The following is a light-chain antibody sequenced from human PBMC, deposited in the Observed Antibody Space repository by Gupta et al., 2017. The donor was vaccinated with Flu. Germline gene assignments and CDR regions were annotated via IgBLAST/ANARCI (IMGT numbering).Light chain of an antibody. J-gene: IGKJ2*01. CDR2: GAF. Sequence: DIQMTQSPSSLPPSVGDRVTITCRASQSISDYLNWYQQKPGEAPKLLIHGAFRLQSGVPSRFSGSGSVTDFTLTITSLETEDFATYICQQSYRTPYTFGRGTKVE. CDR3: QQSYRTPYT. CDR1: QSISDY. V-gene: IGKV1-39*01.